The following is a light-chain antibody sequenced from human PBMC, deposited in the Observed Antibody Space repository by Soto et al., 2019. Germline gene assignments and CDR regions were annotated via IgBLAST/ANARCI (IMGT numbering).Light chain of an antibody. V-gene: IGLV1-51*02. CDR2: END. Sequence: QSVLTQPPSVSAXXXXKVXXXXSGSSSXIGDNYVSWYHQLPGTAPKLLIYENDKRPSGIPDRFSGSKSGTSATLGITGLQTEDEADYYCGAWDSSLTEGVFGGGTKLTVL. J-gene: IGLJ3*02. CDR3: GAWDSSLTEGV. CDR1: SSXIGDNY.